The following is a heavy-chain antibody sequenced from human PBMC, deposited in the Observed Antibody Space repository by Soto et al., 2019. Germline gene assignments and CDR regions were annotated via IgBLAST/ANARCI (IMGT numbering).Heavy chain of an antibody. CDR3: ARDIRGYSRALDY. Sequence: SETLSLTCTVSVDSVSSCSYYWTWGRHPPGKGLEWIGNIYYSWTTNYNPSLQNRVTISIDTSKNQYSLKLTSVTAAEAALYCCARDIRGYSRALDYWGQGTQVTVSS. D-gene: IGHD5-18*01. CDR2: IYYSWTT. CDR1: VDSVSSCSYY. J-gene: IGHJ4*02. V-gene: IGHV4-61*01.